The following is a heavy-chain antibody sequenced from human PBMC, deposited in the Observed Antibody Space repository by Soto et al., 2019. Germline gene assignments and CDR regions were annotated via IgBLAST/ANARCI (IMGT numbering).Heavy chain of an antibody. V-gene: IGHV3-21*01. D-gene: IGHD6-19*01. CDR1: GFTFSSYS. CDR3: ARPDSSGWYWVDY. Sequence: EVQLVESGGGLVKPGGSLRLSCAASGFTFSSYSMNWVHQAPGKGLEWVSSISSSSSYIYYADSVKGRFTISRDNAKNSLYLQMNSLRAEDTAVYYCARPDSSGWYWVDYWGQGTLVTVSS. J-gene: IGHJ4*02. CDR2: ISSSSSYI.